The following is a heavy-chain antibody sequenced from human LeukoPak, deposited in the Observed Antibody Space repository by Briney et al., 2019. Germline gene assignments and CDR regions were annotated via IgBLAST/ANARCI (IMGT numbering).Heavy chain of an antibody. CDR1: GGSISSYY. D-gene: IGHD4-17*01. V-gene: IGHV4-59*12. CDR2: IYYSGST. Sequence: KASETLSLTCTVSGGSISSYYWSWIRQPPGKGLEWIGYIYYSGSTNYNPSLKSRVTISVDTSKNQFSLKLSSVTAADTAVYYCASRWDYGDFYFDYWGQGTLVTVSS. CDR3: ASRWDYGDFYFDY. J-gene: IGHJ4*02.